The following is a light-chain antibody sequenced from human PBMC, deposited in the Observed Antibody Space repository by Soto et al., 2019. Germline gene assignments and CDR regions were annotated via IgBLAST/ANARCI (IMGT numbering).Light chain of an antibody. Sequence: QSALTQPASVSGSPGQSITISCTGTSSDVGGYNYVSWYQQHPGKAPKLMIYDVSNRPSGVSNRFSGSKSGNTASLAISGLQAEDEADYYCSLYTSSTIYVFGTVAKVTVL. CDR1: SSDVGGYNY. J-gene: IGLJ1*01. CDR3: SLYTSSTIYV. V-gene: IGLV2-14*01. CDR2: DVS.